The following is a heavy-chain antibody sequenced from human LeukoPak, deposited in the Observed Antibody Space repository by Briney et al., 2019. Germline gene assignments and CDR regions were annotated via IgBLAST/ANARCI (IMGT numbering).Heavy chain of an antibody. V-gene: IGHV3-74*01. J-gene: IGHJ3*02. CDR1: GFMFSSYW. Sequence: GGSLRLSCVASGFMFSSYWMNWVRQAPGKGLVWVSRINSDGSSTSYADSVKGRFTISRDNSKNTLYLQMNSLRAEDTAVYYCARDGFSSGYPYDAFDIWGQGTMVTVSS. CDR2: INSDGSST. D-gene: IGHD3-22*01. CDR3: ARDGFSSGYPYDAFDI.